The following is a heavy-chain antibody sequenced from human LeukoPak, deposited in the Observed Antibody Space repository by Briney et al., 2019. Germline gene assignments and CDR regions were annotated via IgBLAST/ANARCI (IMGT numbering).Heavy chain of an antibody. V-gene: IGHV4-4*07. CDR1: GGSISNYF. Sequence: PSETLSLTCTVSGGSISNYFWSWIRQPAGKGLEWIGRVYVDGSTNYNPSLKSRVTISVDTSKNQFSLKLSSVTAADTAVYYCARVGVWVAVAGTGVFDYWGQGTLVTVSS. CDR3: ARVGVWVAVAGTGVFDY. CDR2: VYVDGST. J-gene: IGHJ4*02. D-gene: IGHD6-19*01.